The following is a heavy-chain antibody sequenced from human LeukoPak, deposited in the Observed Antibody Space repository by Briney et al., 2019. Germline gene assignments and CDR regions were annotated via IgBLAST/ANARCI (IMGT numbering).Heavy chain of an antibody. Sequence: GGSLRLSCAASGFTFSSYAMHWVGQAPGRGLEGVAVISYDGSNKYYADSVKGGFTISRDSSKNTLYLQMNSLRAKDTAVYYSAKGPGNWNDAFDYWGQGTLVTVSS. V-gene: IGHV3-30*04. CDR1: GFTFSSYA. J-gene: IGHJ4*02. D-gene: IGHD1-1*01. CDR2: ISYDGSNK. CDR3: AKGPGNWNDAFDY.